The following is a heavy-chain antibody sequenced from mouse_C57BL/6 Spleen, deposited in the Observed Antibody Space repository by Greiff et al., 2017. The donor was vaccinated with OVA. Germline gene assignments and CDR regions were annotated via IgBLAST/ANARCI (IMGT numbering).Heavy chain of an antibody. CDR1: GFTFSDYG. CDR2: ISSGSRTI. Sequence: EVKLVESGGGLVKPGGSLKLSCAASGFTFSDYGMHWVRQAPEKGLEWVAYISSGSRTIYYADTVKGRFTISRDNAKNTLFLQMTSLRSEDTAMYYCARDGIYYDYGAMDYWGQGTSVTVSS. J-gene: IGHJ4*01. V-gene: IGHV5-17*01. D-gene: IGHD2-4*01. CDR3: ARDGIYYDYGAMDY.